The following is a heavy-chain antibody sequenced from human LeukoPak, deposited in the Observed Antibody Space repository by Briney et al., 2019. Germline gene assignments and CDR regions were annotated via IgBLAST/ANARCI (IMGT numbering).Heavy chain of an antibody. CDR1: GGSISSASYY. J-gene: IGHJ6*03. CDR3: ARSQEGYFDSWSGYHYYYYMDV. V-gene: IGHV4-61*02. D-gene: IGHD3-3*01. Sequence: SETLSLTCSVSGGSISSASYYRSWIRQPAGKGLEWIGRTFTTGSTKYNPSLKSRVTMSLDTSKNQFSLRLSSVTAADTAVYYCARSQEGYFDSWSGYHYYYYMDVWGKGTTVTVSS. CDR2: TFTTGST.